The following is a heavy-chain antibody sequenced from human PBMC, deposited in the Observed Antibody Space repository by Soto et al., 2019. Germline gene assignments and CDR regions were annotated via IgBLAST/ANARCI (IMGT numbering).Heavy chain of an antibody. D-gene: IGHD1-26*01. V-gene: IGHV4-30-4*01. CDR1: GGSINNNGYF. J-gene: IGHJ4*02. CDR3: ARGPSGDKVDY. CDR2: IYNSGST. Sequence: QVQLQESGPGVVEPSQTLSLTCTVSGGSINNNGYFWSWIRQPPGSGLEWIGHIYNSGSTYSNPSLKSRLTISVDTSKNQFSLKLCSVTAADTAVYYCARGPSGDKVDYWGQGTLVTVSS.